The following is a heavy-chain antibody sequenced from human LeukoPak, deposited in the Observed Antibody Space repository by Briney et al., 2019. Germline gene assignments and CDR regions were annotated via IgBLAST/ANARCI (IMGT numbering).Heavy chain of an antibody. Sequence: SQTLSLTCAISGDSVSSNSVTWNWIRQSPSRGLEWLGRTYYRSTWYNDYAVSVRGRITVNPDASKNQFSLHLNSVTPEDTAVYYCARRLTQCDCFDPWGQGILVTVSS. CDR1: GDSVSSNSVT. J-gene: IGHJ5*02. CDR3: ARRLTQCDCFDP. CDR2: TYYRSTWYN. V-gene: IGHV6-1*01. D-gene: IGHD2-21*02.